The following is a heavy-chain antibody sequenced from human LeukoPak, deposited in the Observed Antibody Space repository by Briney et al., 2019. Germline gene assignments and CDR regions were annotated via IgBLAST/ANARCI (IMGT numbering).Heavy chain of an antibody. CDR3: ARGVDTDNDY. J-gene: IGHJ4*02. V-gene: IGHV3-9*01. D-gene: IGHD5-18*01. Sequence: GGSLRLSCAASGFTFDDYAMHWVRQAPGKGLEWVSGISWNSGSIGYADSVKGRFTISRDNAKNSLYLQMNSLRAEDTAVYYCARGVDTDNDYWGQGTLVTVSS. CDR1: GFTFDDYA. CDR2: ISWNSGSI.